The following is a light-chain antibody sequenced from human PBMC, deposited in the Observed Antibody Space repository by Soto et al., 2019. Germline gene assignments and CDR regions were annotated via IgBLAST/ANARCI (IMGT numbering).Light chain of an antibody. V-gene: IGLV1-47*02. CDR2: TND. J-gene: IGLJ3*02. Sequence: QSVLTHPPSASGTPGQRVTISCSGSSSNIGRNPVYWYQQVPGTAPKLLFYTNDQRPSGVPDRVSGSKSGTSASLAISGLWSEDEADYDWSAWEDSLSGPVFGGGTKLTVL. CDR1: SSNIGRNP. CDR3: SAWEDSLSGPV.